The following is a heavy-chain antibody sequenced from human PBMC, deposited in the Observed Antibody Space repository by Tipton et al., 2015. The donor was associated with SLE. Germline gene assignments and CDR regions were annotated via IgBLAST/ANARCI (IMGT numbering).Heavy chain of an antibody. V-gene: IGHV4-59*01. J-gene: IGHJ3*02. CDR3: ARGADFWSGYYANDAFDI. D-gene: IGHD3-3*01. CDR1: GGSISSYY. CDR2: IYYSGST. Sequence: TLSLTCTVSGGSISSYYWRCIRQPPGHGLEWIGYIYYSGSTNYNPSLKSRVTISVDTSKNQFSLKLSSVTAADTAVYYCARGADFWSGYYANDAFDIWGQGTTVTVSS.